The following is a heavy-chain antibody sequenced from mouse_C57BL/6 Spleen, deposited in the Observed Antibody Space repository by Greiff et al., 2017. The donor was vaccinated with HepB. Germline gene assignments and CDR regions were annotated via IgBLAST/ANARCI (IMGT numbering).Heavy chain of an antibody. CDR2: IDPSDSYT. Sequence: VQLQQPGAELVMPGASVKLSCKASGYTFTSYWMHWVKQRPGQGLEWIGEIDPSDSYTNYNQKFKGKSTLTVDKSSSTAYMQLSSLTSEDSAVYYCATIYYGNLYYFDYWGQGTTLTVSS. D-gene: IGHD2-1*01. V-gene: IGHV1-69*01. CDR1: GYTFTSYW. CDR3: ATIYYGNLYYFDY. J-gene: IGHJ2*01.